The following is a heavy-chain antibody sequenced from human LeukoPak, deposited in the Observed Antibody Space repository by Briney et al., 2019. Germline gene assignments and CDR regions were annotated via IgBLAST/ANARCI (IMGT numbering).Heavy chain of an antibody. CDR3: AKDPRYSSSWYYFDY. CDR1: GFTFSSYA. J-gene: IGHJ4*02. CDR2: ISGSGRST. V-gene: IGHV3-23*01. Sequence: GGSLRLSCAASGFTFSSYAMSWVRQAPGKGLEWVSAISGSGRSTYYADSVKGRFTISRDNSKNTLYLQMNSLRAEDTAVYYCAKDPRYSSSWYYFDYWGQGTLVTVSS. D-gene: IGHD6-13*01.